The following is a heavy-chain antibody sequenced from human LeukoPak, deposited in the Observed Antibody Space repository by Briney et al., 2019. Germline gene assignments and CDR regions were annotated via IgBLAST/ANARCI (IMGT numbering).Heavy chain of an antibody. CDR1: GGSISSYS. Sequence: SETLSPTCTVSGGSISSYSWTWIRQPPGKGLEWIGSIYYSGSTNYNPSLKSRVTISVDTSKNQFSLKLSSVTAADTAVYYCVRDRVLGAFDIWGQGTMVTVSS. CDR3: VRDRVLGAFDI. J-gene: IGHJ3*02. D-gene: IGHD3-16*01. V-gene: IGHV4-59*01. CDR2: IYYSGST.